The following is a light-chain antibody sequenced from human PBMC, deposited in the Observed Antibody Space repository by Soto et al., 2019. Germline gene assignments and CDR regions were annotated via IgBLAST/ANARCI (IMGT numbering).Light chain of an antibody. J-gene: IGKJ4*01. CDR1: QGITNY. Sequence: DIQMTQSPSSLSASVGDRVTITCRASQGITNYLNWYQQKLGQAPRLLIYAASTLESGVPSRFSGSGSETDFTLSITSLQPEDFATYYCQQSYSTPLLTFGGGTKVEIK. V-gene: IGKV1-39*01. CDR3: QQSYSTPLLT. CDR2: AAS.